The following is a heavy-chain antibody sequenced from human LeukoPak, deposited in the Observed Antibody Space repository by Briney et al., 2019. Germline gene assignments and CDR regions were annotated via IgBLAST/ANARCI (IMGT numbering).Heavy chain of an antibody. CDR2: INPSGGST. CDR3: AARLQEWPYGDY. V-gene: IGHV1-46*01. CDR1: GYTFTGYY. Sequence: ASVKVSCKASGYTFTGYYMHWVRQAPGQGLEWMGIINPSGGSTGYAQKFQGRVTMTRDMSTSTAYMELSSLRSEDTAVYYCAARLQEWPYGDYWGQGTLVTVSS. J-gene: IGHJ4*02. D-gene: IGHD3-3*01.